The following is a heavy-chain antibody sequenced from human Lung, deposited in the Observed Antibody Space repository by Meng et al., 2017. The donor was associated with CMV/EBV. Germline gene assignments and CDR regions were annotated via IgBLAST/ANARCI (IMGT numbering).Heavy chain of an antibody. Sequence: SXTXSLXCSVSGDSMSRGNHYWSWIRQHPGKGLEWIGHIYFTGSTYYNPSLRSRVTMSMDTSKNQFSLRLRSVTASDTALYYCVTAVESAGYGWFDPWGQGTLVTVSS. J-gene: IGHJ5*02. V-gene: IGHV4-31*03. CDR1: GDSMSRGNHY. CDR3: VTAVESAGYGWFDP. CDR2: IYFTGST. D-gene: IGHD5-18*01.